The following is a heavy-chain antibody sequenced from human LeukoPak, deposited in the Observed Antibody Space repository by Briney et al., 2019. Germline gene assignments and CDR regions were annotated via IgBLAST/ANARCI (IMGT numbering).Heavy chain of an antibody. V-gene: IGHV3-23*01. CDR1: GFTFSSYG. D-gene: IGHD3-10*01. CDR2: ITGSGGST. J-gene: IGHJ4*02. Sequence: GGSLRLSCAASGFTFSSYGMNWVRQAPGKGLEWVSAITGSGGSTFYADSVKGRFTISRGNSKNTLYLQMNSLRADDTAVYYCARDSSMLRGPLVIYYFDFWGQGTLVTVSS. CDR3: ARDSSMLRGPLVIYYFDF.